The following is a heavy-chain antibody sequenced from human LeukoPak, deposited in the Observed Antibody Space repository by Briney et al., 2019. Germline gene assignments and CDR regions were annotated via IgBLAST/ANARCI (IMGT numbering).Heavy chain of an antibody. D-gene: IGHD6-19*01. Sequence: PGGSLRLSCAASEFTVSSNYMSWVRQAPGKGLEWVSAIGGGGDNTYYSDSVKGRFSISRDNSKNTLYLQMNSLSAEDTAVYYCAKSRARSEGSSGSIDYWGQGTLVTVSS. J-gene: IGHJ4*02. CDR2: IGGGGDNT. CDR3: AKSRARSEGSSGSIDY. CDR1: EFTVSSNY. V-gene: IGHV3-23*01.